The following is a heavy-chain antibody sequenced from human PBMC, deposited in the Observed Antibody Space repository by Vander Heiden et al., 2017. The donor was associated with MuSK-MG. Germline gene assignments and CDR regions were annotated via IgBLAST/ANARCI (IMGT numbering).Heavy chain of an antibody. CDR1: GGSIGTYY. CDR2: ILYSGIT. CDR3: ARDGGPSSSFDY. J-gene: IGHJ4*02. V-gene: IGHV4-59*01. D-gene: IGHD6-25*01. Sequence: QVQLQESGPGLVKPSETLSLTCTVSGGSIGTYYWSWIRRPPGKGLEWIGWILYSGITSYNPSLKSRVTMSVDTSKNQFSLKLTSVTAADTAVYYCARDGGPSSSFDYWGLGNLVTVSS.